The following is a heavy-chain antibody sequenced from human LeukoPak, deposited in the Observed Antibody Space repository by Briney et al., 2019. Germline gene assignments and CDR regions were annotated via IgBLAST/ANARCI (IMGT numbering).Heavy chain of an antibody. D-gene: IGHD3-3*01. Sequence: GGSLRLSCAASGFTVSNYFMAWVRQAPGKGLEWLSVLYTGGSTHYADSVKGRFTISRHDSENTLYLQMNSLRADDTAVYYCARGPVHTSIHYFDYWGQGTLITVSS. CDR2: LYTGGST. J-gene: IGHJ4*02. CDR3: ARGPVHTSIHYFDY. CDR1: GFTVSNYF. V-gene: IGHV3-53*04.